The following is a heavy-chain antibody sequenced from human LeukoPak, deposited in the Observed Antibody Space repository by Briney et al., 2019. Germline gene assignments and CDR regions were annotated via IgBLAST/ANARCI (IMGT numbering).Heavy chain of an antibody. Sequence: GASVKVSCKASGYTFTSYYMHWVRQAPGQGLEWMGIINPSGGSTSYAQKLQGRVTMTTDTSTSTAYMELRSLRSDDTAVYYCARDDYGDYIHLSYWGQGTLVTVSS. J-gene: IGHJ4*02. CDR3: ARDDYGDYIHLSY. CDR1: GYTFTSYY. CDR2: INPSGGST. D-gene: IGHD4-17*01. V-gene: IGHV1-46*01.